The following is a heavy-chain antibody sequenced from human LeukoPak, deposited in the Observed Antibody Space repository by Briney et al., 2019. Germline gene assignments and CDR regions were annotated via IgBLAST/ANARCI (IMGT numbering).Heavy chain of an antibody. CDR1: GFTFSSNS. D-gene: IGHD2-2*01. Sequence: PGGSLRLSCAASGFTFSSNSMNWVRQAPGKGLEWVSYISSSSSTIYYADSVKGRFTISRDNAKNSLYLQMNSLRGEDTAVYYCARDGTSCYFSSCYYYYYMDVWGKGTTVTVSS. CDR3: ARDGTSCYFSSCYYYYYMDV. V-gene: IGHV3-48*01. J-gene: IGHJ6*03. CDR2: ISSSSSTI.